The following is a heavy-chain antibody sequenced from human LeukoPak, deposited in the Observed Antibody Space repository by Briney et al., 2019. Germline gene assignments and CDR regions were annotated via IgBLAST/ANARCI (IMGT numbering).Heavy chain of an antibody. D-gene: IGHD3-10*01. J-gene: IGHJ4*02. Sequence: SETLSLTCAVYGGSFSGYYWSWIRQPPGKGLEWIGEINHSGSTNYNPSLKSRVTISVDTSKNQFSLKLCSVTAADTAVYYCARGFRFGYFDYWGQGTLVTVSS. CDR2: INHSGST. CDR1: GGSFSGYY. V-gene: IGHV4-34*01. CDR3: ARGFRFGYFDY.